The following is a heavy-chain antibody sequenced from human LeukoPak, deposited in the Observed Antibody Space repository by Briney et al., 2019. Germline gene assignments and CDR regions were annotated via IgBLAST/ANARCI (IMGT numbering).Heavy chain of an antibody. D-gene: IGHD6-19*01. CDR2: LIDTGGST. J-gene: IGHJ4*02. Sequence: PGGSLRLSCAASGFTFNSYAMTWVRQAPGKGLEWVSSLIDTGGSTYYAYSVKGRFTISRDNSKNTLYLQMNSLRAEDTALYYCAKGGMSSSGLDYWGQGTLVTVSS. CDR1: GFTFNSYA. CDR3: AKGGMSSSGLDY. V-gene: IGHV3-23*01.